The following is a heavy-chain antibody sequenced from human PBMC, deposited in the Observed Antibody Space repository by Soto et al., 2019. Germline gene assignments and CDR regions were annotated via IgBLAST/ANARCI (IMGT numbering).Heavy chain of an antibody. V-gene: IGHV3-74*01. CDR3: ARADYDFWSGYYNGYYYYYYMDV. Sequence: GGSLRLSCASSGFTFSSYWMHWVRQAPGKGLVWVSRINSDGSSTSYADPVKGRFTISRDNAKNTLYLQMNSLRAEDTAVYYCARADYDFWSGYYNGYYYYYYMDVWGKGTTVTVSS. CDR2: INSDGSST. J-gene: IGHJ6*03. CDR1: GFTFSSYW. D-gene: IGHD3-3*01.